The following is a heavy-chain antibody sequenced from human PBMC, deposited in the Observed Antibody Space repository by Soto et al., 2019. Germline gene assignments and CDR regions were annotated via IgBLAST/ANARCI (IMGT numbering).Heavy chain of an antibody. CDR3: ARHTSGWHYYDY. CDR1: GFTFSSYA. Sequence: GGSLRLSCAASGFTFSSYAMSWVRQAPGKGLEWVSAISGSGGSTYYADSVKGRFTISRDNSKNTLYLQMNSLRAEDTAVYYCARHTSGWHYYDYWGQGTPVTVSS. D-gene: IGHD6-19*01. CDR2: ISGSGGST. J-gene: IGHJ4*02. V-gene: IGHV3-23*01.